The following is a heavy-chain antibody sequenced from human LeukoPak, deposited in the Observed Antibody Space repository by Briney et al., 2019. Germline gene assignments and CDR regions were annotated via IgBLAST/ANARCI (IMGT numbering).Heavy chain of an antibody. CDR3: ARDRKVGALDY. CDR1: GGSISSYY. J-gene: IGHJ4*02. CDR2: IYYSGST. Sequence: SETLSLTCTVSGGSISSYYWGWIRQPPGKGLEWIGSIYYSGSTYYNPSLKSRVTISVDTSKNQFSLKLSSVTAADTAVYYCARDRKVGALDYWGQGTLVTVSS. V-gene: IGHV4-39*07. D-gene: IGHD1-26*01.